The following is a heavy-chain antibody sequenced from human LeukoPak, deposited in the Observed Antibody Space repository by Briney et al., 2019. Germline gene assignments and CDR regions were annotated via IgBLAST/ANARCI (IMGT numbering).Heavy chain of an antibody. V-gene: IGHV4-34*01. CDR1: GGSFSGYY. J-gene: IGHJ3*01. D-gene: IGHD3-22*01. CDR3: ARGLITYYYDSSGYSD. Sequence: SETLSLTCAVYGGSFSGYYWSWIRQPPGKGLEWIGEINHSGSTNYNPSLKSRVTISVHTSKNQFSLKLSSVTAADTAVYYCARGLITYYYDSSGYSDWGQGTMVTVSS. CDR2: INHSGST.